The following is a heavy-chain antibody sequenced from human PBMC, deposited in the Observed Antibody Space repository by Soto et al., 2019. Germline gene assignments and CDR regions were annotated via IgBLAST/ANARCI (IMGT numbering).Heavy chain of an antibody. Sequence: EVQLLATGGSLVRPGGSLRLSCAASGLTFKNYAMSWVRQAPGKGLEWVSGISNTGDMTYYADSVKSRFTISRDKEKNTMFLQRSSLRAEDTALYYCAVILVVLVGQTPFGYWGQGTHVTVSS. CDR2: ISNTGDMT. CDR1: GLTFKNYA. CDR3: AVILVVLVGQTPFGY. J-gene: IGHJ4*02. V-gene: IGHV3-23*01. D-gene: IGHD2-15*01.